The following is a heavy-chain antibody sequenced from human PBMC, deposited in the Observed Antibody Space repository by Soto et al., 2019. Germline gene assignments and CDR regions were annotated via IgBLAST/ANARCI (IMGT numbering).Heavy chain of an antibody. Sequence: EVQLLESGGGLVQPGGSLRLSCAASGFTFSSYAMSWVRQAPGKGLEWVSAISGSGGSTYYADSVKGRFTISRDNSKNTLYLQINSRRAEDTAVYYCGKSKRQAGYCMDVWGQGTPVTVSS. CDR3: GKSKRQAGYCMDV. J-gene: IGHJ6*03. V-gene: IGHV3-23*01. CDR2: ISGSGGST. CDR1: GFTFSSYA.